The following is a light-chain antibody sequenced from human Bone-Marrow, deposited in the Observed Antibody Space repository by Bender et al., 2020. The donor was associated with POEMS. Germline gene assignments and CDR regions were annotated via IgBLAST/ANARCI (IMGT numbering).Light chain of an antibody. Sequence: SSDLTQAPSVSVSPGQTATITCSGDALAKHYTTWYQQTPGQAPVLVVNDDYDRPSGIPERFSGSNSENMATLTITRVEAGDEADYYCQVWDAGNDHVVFGGGTKLTVL. CDR2: DDY. V-gene: IGLV3-21*02. CDR1: ALAKHY. CDR3: QVWDAGNDHVV. J-gene: IGLJ2*01.